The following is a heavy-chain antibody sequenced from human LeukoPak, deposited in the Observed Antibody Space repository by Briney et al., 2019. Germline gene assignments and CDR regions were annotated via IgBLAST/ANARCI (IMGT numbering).Heavy chain of an antibody. D-gene: IGHD6-19*01. V-gene: IGHV4-59*08. CDR3: AGSSGWYVWIDP. Sequence: PSETLSLTCTVSGGSISSYYWNWIRQPPGKGLEWIGYIHHSGRSNYNPSLKSRIAMSVDTSKNQFSLRLSSVTAADTAVYYCAGSSGWYVWIDPWGQGTLVTVSS. J-gene: IGHJ5*02. CDR1: GGSISSYY. CDR2: IHHSGRS.